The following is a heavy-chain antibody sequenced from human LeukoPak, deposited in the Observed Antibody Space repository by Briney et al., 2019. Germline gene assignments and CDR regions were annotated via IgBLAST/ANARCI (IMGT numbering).Heavy chain of an antibody. CDR2: IYYSGST. CDR1: GGSISSSSYY. CDR3: ATSKIQLWAFDY. V-gene: IGHV4-39*01. Sequence: SETLSLTCTVPGGSISSSSYYWGWIRQPPGKGLEWIGSIYYSGSTYYNPSLKSRVTISVDTSKNQFSLKLSSVTAADTAVYYCATSKIQLWAFDYWGQGTLVTVSS. D-gene: IGHD3-10*01. J-gene: IGHJ4*02.